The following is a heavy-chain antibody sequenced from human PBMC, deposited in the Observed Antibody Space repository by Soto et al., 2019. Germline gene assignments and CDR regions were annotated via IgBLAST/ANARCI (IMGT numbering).Heavy chain of an antibody. CDR3: AKDLAIEPHYYYYYGMDV. Sequence: GGSLRLSCAATGFTLSSYGMHWVRQAPGKGLEWVAVISYDGSNKYYADSVKGRFTISRDNSKNTLYLQMNSLRAEDTAVYYCAKDLAIEPHYYYYYGMDVWGQGTTVTVSS. V-gene: IGHV3-30*18. CDR1: GFTLSSYG. D-gene: IGHD3-22*01. CDR2: ISYDGSNK. J-gene: IGHJ6*02.